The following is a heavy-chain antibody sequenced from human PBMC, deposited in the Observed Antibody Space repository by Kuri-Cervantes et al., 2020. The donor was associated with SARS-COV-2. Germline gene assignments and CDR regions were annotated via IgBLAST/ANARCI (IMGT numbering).Heavy chain of an antibody. J-gene: IGHJ4*02. V-gene: IGHV3-30*02. CDR3: ARDPNYYDSSANEGFDY. Sequence: GESLKISCVASGFSFSNYGMHWVRQAPGKGLEWVAFIRYDGSNKYYADSVKGRFTISRDNSKNTLYLQMNSLRAEDTAVYYCARDPNYYDSSANEGFDYWGQGTLVTVSS. CDR2: IRYDGSNK. CDR1: GFSFSNYG. D-gene: IGHD3-22*01.